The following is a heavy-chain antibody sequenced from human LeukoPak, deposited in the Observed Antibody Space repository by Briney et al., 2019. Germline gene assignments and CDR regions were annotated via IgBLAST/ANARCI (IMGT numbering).Heavy chain of an antibody. J-gene: IGHJ3*02. CDR1: GFTFSDYY. D-gene: IGHD6-13*01. CDR2: ISSSGSTK. V-gene: IGHV3-11*01. Sequence: KSGGSLRLSCAASGFTFSDYYMSWIRQAPGKGLEWVSYISSSGSTKYYADSVKGRFTISRDNAKNSLYLQMNSLRAEDTAVYYCARESEQQLAGGGDFDIWGQGTMVTVSS. CDR3: ARESEQQLAGGGDFDI.